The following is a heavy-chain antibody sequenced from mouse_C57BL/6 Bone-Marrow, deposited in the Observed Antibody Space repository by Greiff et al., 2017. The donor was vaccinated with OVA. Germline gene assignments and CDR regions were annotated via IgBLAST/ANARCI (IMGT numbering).Heavy chain of an antibody. CDR3: ARGGDYYGSYYFDY. J-gene: IGHJ2*01. V-gene: IGHV3-6*01. Sequence: DVKLQESGPGLVKPSQSLSLTCSVTGYSITSGYYWNWIRQFPGNKLEWMGYMSYDGSNNYNPSLKNRISITRDTSKNQFFLKLNSVTTEDTATYYCARGGDYYGSYYFDYWGQGTTLTVSS. CDR2: MSYDGSN. CDR1: GYSITSGYY. D-gene: IGHD1-1*01.